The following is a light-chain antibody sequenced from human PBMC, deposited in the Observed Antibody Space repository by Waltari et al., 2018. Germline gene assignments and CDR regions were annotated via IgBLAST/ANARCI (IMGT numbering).Light chain of an antibody. V-gene: IGLV10-54*04. CDR3: LAWDSSLTVWM. CDR1: INNVGNQG. J-gene: IGLJ3*02. CDR2: RTD. Sequence: QAGLTQPPSVSKGLGQTATLTCTGNINNVGNQGEAWLQQHQGHPPKLLSYRTDDRPSGISERFAAFRSGNTASLMISGLQPEDEGDYYCLAWDSSLTVWMFGGGTKLTVL.